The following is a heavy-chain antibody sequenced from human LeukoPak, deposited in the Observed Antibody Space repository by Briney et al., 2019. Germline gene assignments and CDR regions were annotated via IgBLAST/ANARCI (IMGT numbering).Heavy chain of an antibody. J-gene: IGHJ4*02. V-gene: IGHV5-51*01. CDR2: VYAGDSDS. CDR3: ARQYYYDSSARSTIFDY. Sequence: AGESLKISCKGSGYSFTTYWIGWVRQMPGKGLEWMGIVYAGDSDSRYSPSFQGQVTISADRSISTAYLQWSSLKASDTAMYYCARQYYYDSSARSTIFDYWGQGTLVTVSS. CDR1: GYSFTTYW. D-gene: IGHD3-22*01.